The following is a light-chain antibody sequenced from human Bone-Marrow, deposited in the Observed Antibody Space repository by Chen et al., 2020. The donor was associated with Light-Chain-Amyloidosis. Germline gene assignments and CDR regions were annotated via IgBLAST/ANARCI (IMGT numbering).Light chain of an antibody. CDR2: AAS. J-gene: IGKJ4*01. Sequence: AIRMTQSPSSLSASTGDRVTLTCRASQGISSLAWYQQKPGKAPKLLIYAASTLQSGVPSRFSGSGSGTDFTLTISCLQSEDFATYYCQQYYSYRGTFGGGTKVEIK. V-gene: IGKV1-8*01. CDR1: QGISS. CDR3: QQYYSYRGT.